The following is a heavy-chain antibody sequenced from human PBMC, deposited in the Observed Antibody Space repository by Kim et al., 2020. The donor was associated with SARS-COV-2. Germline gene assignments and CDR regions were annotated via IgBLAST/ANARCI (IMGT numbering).Heavy chain of an antibody. CDR3: ARERGHDYGDYVWFDP. CDR1: GYTFTGYY. Sequence: ASVKVSCKASGYTFTGYYMHWVRQAPVQGLEWMGWINPNSGGTNYAQKFQGRVTMTRDTSISTAYMELSRLRSDDTAVYYCARERGHDYGDYVWFDPWGQGTLVTVSS. D-gene: IGHD4-17*01. V-gene: IGHV1-2*02. CDR2: INPNSGGT. J-gene: IGHJ5*02.